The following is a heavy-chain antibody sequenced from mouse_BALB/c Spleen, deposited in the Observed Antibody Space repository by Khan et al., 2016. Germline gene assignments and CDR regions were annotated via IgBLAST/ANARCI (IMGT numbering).Heavy chain of an antibody. CDR2: IHHSGNT. J-gene: IGHJ2*01. CDR3: ASYYNGSSSIY. Sequence: EVQLQESGPDLVKPSQSLSLTCTVSGYSITSGYNWHWIRQFPGNKLEWMGYIHHSGNTNYNPSLKSRLSITRDTSKNQFFLQLSSVTTEDTATYYCASYYNGSSSIYWGQGTTLTVSS. D-gene: IGHD1-1*01. CDR1: GYSITSGYN. V-gene: IGHV3-1*02.